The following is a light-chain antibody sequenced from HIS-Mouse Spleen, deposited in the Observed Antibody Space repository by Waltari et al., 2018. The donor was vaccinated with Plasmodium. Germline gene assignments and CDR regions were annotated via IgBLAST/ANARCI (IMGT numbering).Light chain of an antibody. CDR2: QDS. Sequence: SYELTQPPSVSVSPGQTASITCSGDKWGDKDACCYQQKPGQSPVLVIYQDSKRPSGIPERFSGSNSGNTATLTISGTQAMDEADYYCQAWDSSTYVVFGGGTKLTVL. CDR1: KWGDKD. CDR3: QAWDSSTYVV. V-gene: IGLV3-1*01. J-gene: IGLJ2*01.